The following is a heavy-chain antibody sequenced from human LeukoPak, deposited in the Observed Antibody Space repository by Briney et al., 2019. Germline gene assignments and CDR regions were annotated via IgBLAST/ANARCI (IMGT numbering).Heavy chain of an antibody. CDR3: ARDLGITTYMDV. J-gene: IGHJ6*03. D-gene: IGHD4-11*01. V-gene: IGHV3-21*01. CDR1: GFTFSSYS. Sequence: PGGSLRLSCAASGFTFSSYSMNWVRQAPGKGLEWVSSISSSSSYIYYADSVKGRFTISRDNAKNSLYLQMNGLRAEDTAVYYCARDLGITTYMDVWGKGTTVTVSS. CDR2: ISSSSSYI.